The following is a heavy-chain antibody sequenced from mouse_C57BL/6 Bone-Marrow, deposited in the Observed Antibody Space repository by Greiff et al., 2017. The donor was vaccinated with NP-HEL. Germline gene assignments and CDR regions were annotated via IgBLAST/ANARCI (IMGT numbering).Heavy chain of an antibody. CDR3: ARDPLPGYNVDY. CDR1: GFTFSSYA. V-gene: IGHV5-4*01. Sequence: EVHLVESGGGLVKPGGSLKLSCAASGFTFSSYAMSWVRQTPEKRLEWVATISDGGSYTYYPDNVKGRFTISRDNAKNNLYLQMSHLKSEDTAMYYCARDPLPGYNVDYWGQGTTLTVSS. D-gene: IGHD2-2*01. CDR2: ISDGGSYT. J-gene: IGHJ2*01.